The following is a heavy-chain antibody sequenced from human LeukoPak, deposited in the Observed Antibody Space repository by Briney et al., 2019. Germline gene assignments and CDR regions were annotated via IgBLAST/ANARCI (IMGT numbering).Heavy chain of an antibody. CDR1: GYTFTSYG. CDR3: ASLEHYYDSSGYLGY. V-gene: IGHV1-18*01. D-gene: IGHD3-22*01. Sequence: ASVKVSCKASGYTFTSYGISWVRQAPGQGLEWMGWISVYNGNTNYAQKFQGRVTITADESTSTAYMELSSLRSEDTAVYYCASLEHYYDSSGYLGYWGQGTLVTVSS. J-gene: IGHJ4*02. CDR2: ISVYNGNT.